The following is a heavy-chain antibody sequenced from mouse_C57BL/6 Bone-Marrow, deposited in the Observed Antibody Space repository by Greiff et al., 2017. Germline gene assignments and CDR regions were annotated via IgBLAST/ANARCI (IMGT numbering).Heavy chain of an antibody. CDR1: GYTFTSYW. CDR3: ARPYYSNYWYFDV. CDR2: IYPGSGRT. D-gene: IGHD2-5*01. V-gene: IGHV1-55*01. J-gene: IGHJ1*03. Sequence: QVQLQQPGAELVKPGASVKMSCKASGYTFTSYWITWVKQRPGQGLEWIGDIYPGSGRTNYNEKFQSKATLTVDTSSSTAYMQLSSLTSEDSAVYYCARPYYSNYWYFDVWGTGTTVTVSS.